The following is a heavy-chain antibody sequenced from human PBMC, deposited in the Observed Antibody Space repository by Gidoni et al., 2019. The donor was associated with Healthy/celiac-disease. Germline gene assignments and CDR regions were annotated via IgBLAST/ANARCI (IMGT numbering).Heavy chain of an antibody. V-gene: IGHV4-34*01. J-gene: IGHJ4*02. CDR2: INHSGST. CDR1: GGSFSGYY. CDR3: ARGGDFWSNYGYYFDY. D-gene: IGHD3-3*01. Sequence: QVQLQQWGAGLFKPSETLSLPCAVYGGSFSGYYWSWIRQPPGKGLEWIGEINHSGSTNYTPDLKSRVTISVDTSKNQFSLKLSYVTAADTAVYYCARGGDFWSNYGYYFDYWGQGTLVTVSS.